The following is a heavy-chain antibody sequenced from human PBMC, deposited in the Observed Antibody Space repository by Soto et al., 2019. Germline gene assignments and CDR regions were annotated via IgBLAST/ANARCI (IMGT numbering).Heavy chain of an antibody. CDR2: ISSSGSTI. J-gene: IGHJ5*02. CDR3: ARGYYDFWSGYGLNWFDP. Sequence: GGSLRLSCAASGFTFSSYEINWVRQAPGKGLEWVSYISSSGSTIYYADSVKGRLTISRDNAKNSLYLQMNSLRAEDTAVYYCARGYYDFWSGYGLNWFDPWGQGTLVTVSS. V-gene: IGHV3-48*03. D-gene: IGHD3-3*01. CDR1: GFTFSSYE.